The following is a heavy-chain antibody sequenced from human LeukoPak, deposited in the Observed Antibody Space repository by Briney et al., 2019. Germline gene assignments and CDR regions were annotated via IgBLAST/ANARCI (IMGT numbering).Heavy chain of an antibody. CDR2: ISWNSGSI. J-gene: IGHJ4*02. Sequence: GGSLRLSCAVSGFPFSDYWMSWVRQAPGKGLEWVSGISWNSGSIGYADSVKGRFTISRDNAKNSLYLQMNSLRAEDTAVYYCARDTRGGTLDYWGQGTLVTVSS. V-gene: IGHV3-20*04. CDR3: ARDTRGGTLDY. CDR1: GFPFSDYW. D-gene: IGHD3-10*01.